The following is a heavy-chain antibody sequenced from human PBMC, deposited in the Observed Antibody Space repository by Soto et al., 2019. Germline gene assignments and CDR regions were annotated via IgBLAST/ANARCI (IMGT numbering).Heavy chain of an antibody. CDR2: INHSGST. CDR3: ARGYRSGWAYNFDY. J-gene: IGHJ4*02. Sequence: SETLSLTCAVYGGSFSGYYGSWIRQPPGKGPEWIGEINHSGSTNYNSSLKSRVTISIDTSKNLFSLKLNAVTAADTAVYYCARGYRSGWAYNFDYWGQGTLVTVSS. D-gene: IGHD6-19*01. CDR1: GGSFSGYY. V-gene: IGHV4-34*01.